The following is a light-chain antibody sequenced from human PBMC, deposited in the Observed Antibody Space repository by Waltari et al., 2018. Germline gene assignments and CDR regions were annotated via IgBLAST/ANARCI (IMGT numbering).Light chain of an antibody. CDR1: QTLSSTY. J-gene: IGKJ3*01. V-gene: IGKV3-20*01. Sequence: EIVLTQSPGTLSLSPGERATLSCRASQTLSSTYLAWYQQKHGQAPRLLIYETSTRATGIPDRFSGSGSGTDFALTISRLEPEDLAVYYCHQYGNSAPFTFGPGTKVDIK. CDR3: HQYGNSAPFT. CDR2: ETS.